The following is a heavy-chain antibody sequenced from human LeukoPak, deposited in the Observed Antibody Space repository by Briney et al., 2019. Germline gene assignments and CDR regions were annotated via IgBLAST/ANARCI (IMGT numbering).Heavy chain of an antibody. V-gene: IGHV4-59*01. D-gene: IGHD6-19*01. Sequence: SETLSLTCTVSGGSISSWYWSWIRQPPGKGLEWIGHIYDSGSTNYNPSLKSRVTISVDTSKNQFSLKLSSVTAADTAVYYCARETRLMGYSSGLGFNYWGQGTLVTVSS. J-gene: IGHJ4*02. CDR2: IYDSGST. CDR3: ARETRLMGYSSGLGFNY. CDR1: GGSISSWY.